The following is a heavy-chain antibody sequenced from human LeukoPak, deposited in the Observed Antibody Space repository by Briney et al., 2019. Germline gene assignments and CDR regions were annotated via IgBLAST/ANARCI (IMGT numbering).Heavy chain of an antibody. V-gene: IGHV1-2*02. CDR2: INPNSGGT. CDR1: GYTFTGYY. Sequence: ASVKVSCKASGYTFTGYYMHWVRQAPGQGLEWMGWINPNSGGTNYAQKFQGRVTMTRDTSISTAYMELSRLRSDDTAVYYCAREMATTPGLDYWGRGTLVTVPS. J-gene: IGHJ4*02. D-gene: IGHD5-24*01. CDR3: AREMATTPGLDY.